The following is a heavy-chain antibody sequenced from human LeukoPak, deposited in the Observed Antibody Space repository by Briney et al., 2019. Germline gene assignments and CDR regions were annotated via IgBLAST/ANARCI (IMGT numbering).Heavy chain of an antibody. CDR2: INPQKRDT. Sequence: ASVKVSCKASGYTFSSYGINWVRLAPGRGPEWMASINPQKRDTHYAQNFQGRVTVTAGTSTNTAYMELRSLRSDDTAIYYCARRKYGADYNGMDVWGQGNTVTVSS. CDR1: GYTFSSYG. J-gene: IGHJ6*02. CDR3: ARRKYGADYNGMDV. D-gene: IGHD4/OR15-4a*01. V-gene: IGHV1-18*01.